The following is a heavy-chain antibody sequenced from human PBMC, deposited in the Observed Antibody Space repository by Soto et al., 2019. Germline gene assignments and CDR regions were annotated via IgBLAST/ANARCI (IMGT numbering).Heavy chain of an antibody. J-gene: IGHJ4*02. CDR3: ARDLGVQTRMAEGIAAAVFPY. CDR2: ISSSSSYI. D-gene: IGHD6-13*01. Sequence: GGSLRLSCAASGFTFSSYSMNWVRQAPGKGLEWVSSISSSSSYIYYADSVKGRFTISRDNAKNSLYLQMNSLRAEDTAVYYCARDLGVQTRMAEGIAAAVFPYWGQGTLVTVSS. CDR1: GFTFSSYS. V-gene: IGHV3-21*01.